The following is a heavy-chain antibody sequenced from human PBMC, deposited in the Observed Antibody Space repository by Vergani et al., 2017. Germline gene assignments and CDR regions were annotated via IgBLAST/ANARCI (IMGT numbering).Heavy chain of an antibody. Sequence: EVQLVESGGGLVQPGGSLRLSCAASGFTFSSYAMSWVRQAPGKGLEWVSAISGSGGSTYYADSVKGRFTISRDNSKNTLYLQMNRLRAEDTAVYYCAKDPSYDILTGSIFDYWGQGTLVTVSS. V-gene: IGHV3-23*04. CDR2: ISGSGGST. CDR3: AKDPSYDILTGSIFDY. CDR1: GFTFSSYA. D-gene: IGHD3-9*01. J-gene: IGHJ4*02.